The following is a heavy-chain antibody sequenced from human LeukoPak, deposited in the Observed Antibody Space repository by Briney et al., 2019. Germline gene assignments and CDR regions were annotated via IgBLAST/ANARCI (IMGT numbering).Heavy chain of an antibody. D-gene: IGHD3-10*02. V-gene: IGHV4-61*02. J-gene: IGHJ6*03. Sequence: SQTLSRTCTVSGGSSSSGDYYWSWIRQPAGKGLEWIGRIYTSGRTKYSPPLQSRVTISVDTSKRQFSQKLTSVTAADADVYYCARELKSHYVGTYYYYYMDVWGKGTTVTVSS. CDR3: ARELKSHYVGTYYYYYMDV. CDR2: IYTSGRT. CDR1: GGSSSSGDYY.